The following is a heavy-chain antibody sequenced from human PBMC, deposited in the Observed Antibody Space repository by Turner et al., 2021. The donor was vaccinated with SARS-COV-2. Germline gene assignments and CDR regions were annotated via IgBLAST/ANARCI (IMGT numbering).Heavy chain of an antibody. V-gene: IGHV1-24*01. CDR1: GYTLTELS. CDR3: ATGYQLRVNWFDP. CDR2: VDPEDGET. J-gene: IGHJ5*02. D-gene: IGHD2-2*01. Sequence: VQLVQSGAEMKKHGSPVKVSCKLSGYTLTELSMYWVRQAPGKGLEWMVGVDPEDGETSYAQNFQGRVTMTEDTSTDTAYMELSSLRSEDTAVYFCATGYQLRVNWFDPWGQGTLVTVSS.